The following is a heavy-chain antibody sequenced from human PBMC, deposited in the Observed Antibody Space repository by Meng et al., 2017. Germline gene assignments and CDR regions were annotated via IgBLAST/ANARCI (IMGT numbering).Heavy chain of an antibody. J-gene: IGHJ4*02. CDR3: ESQLAAQNFDY. CDR1: GGPISSSNW. CDR2: IYHSGST. Sequence: SETLSLTCAVSGGPISSSNWWSWVRQPPGKGLEWIGEIYHSGSTNYNPSLKSRVTISVDKSKNQFSLKLSSVTAADTAVYYCESQLAAQNFDYWGQGTLVTVSS. V-gene: IGHV4-4*02. D-gene: IGHD6-6*01.